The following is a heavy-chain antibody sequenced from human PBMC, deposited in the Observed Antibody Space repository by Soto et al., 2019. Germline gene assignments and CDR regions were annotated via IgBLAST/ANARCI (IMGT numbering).Heavy chain of an antibody. J-gene: IGHJ4*02. CDR1: GFSFSDAW. CDR2: IKSKTDGGTT. Sequence: GGSLRLSCAASGFSFSDAWMNWVRQAPGQGLEWVGRIKSKTDGGTTDYAAPLKGRFTISRDDSKSTLYLQVNSLRIEDTAVYYCTAGPRWGQGTLVTVSS. V-gene: IGHV3-15*01. CDR3: TAGPR.